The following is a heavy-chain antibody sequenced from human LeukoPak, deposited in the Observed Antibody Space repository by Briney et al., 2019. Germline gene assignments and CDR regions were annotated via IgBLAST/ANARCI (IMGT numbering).Heavy chain of an antibody. CDR2: IYYSGNT. Sequence: SETLSLTCTVSGGSVSSSSYYWGWIRQPPGKGLEWIGTIYYSGNTYYNPALKSRVTISVDTSKHQFSLTLSSVTAADTAIYYCARQEGASSTSFYGMDVWGQGTTVTVSS. V-gene: IGHV4-39*01. J-gene: IGHJ6*02. D-gene: IGHD6-6*01. CDR1: GGSVSSSSYY. CDR3: ARQEGASSTSFYGMDV.